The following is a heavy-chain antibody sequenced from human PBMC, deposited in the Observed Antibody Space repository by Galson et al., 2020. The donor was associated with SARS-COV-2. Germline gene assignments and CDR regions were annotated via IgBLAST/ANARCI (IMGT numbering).Heavy chain of an antibody. CDR1: GFTFSSYF. D-gene: IGHD4-4*01. CDR3: VKWSTGFDY. J-gene: IGHJ4*02. V-gene: IGHV3-23*01. CDR2: INSGGDRT. Sequence: GGSLRLSCAASGFTFSSYFMAWVRQAPGQGLEWVSAINSGGDRTYYADSVKGRFAVSRDNSKNMLFLQMSSLRADDTAVYYCVKWSTGFDYWGQGTLVTVSS.